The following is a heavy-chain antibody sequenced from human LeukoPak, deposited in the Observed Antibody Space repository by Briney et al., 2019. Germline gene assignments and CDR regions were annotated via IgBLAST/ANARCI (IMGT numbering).Heavy chain of an antibody. CDR3: AKAFGYCSGGSCYPFYYFDY. D-gene: IGHD2-15*01. CDR1: GFVFSSYG. Sequence: GGSLRLSCAASGFVFSSYGMHGVRQAPGKGLEWVSAISGSGGSTYYADSVKGRFTISRDNSKNTLYLQMNSLRAEDTAVYYCAKAFGYCSGGSCYPFYYFDYWGQGTLVTVSS. V-gene: IGHV3-23*01. J-gene: IGHJ4*02. CDR2: ISGSGGST.